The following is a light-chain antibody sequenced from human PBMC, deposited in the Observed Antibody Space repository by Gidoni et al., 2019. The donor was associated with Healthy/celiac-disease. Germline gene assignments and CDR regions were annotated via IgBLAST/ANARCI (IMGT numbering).Light chain of an antibody. V-gene: IGLV3-1*01. CDR1: KLGDKY. CDR3: QAWDSSTVV. Sequence: SYELTQPPSVSVSPGQTASITCSGDKLGDKYACWYPQKPGQSPVLAIYQDSKRPSGIPERFSGSNSGNTATLTISGTQAMDEADYYCQAWDSSTVVFGGGTKLTVL. CDR2: QDS. J-gene: IGLJ2*01.